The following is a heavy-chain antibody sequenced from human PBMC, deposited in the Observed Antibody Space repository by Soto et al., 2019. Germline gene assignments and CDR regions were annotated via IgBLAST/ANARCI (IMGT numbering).Heavy chain of an antibody. CDR2: IYSGGST. CDR1: GFTVCSNY. J-gene: IGHJ6*03. CDR3: ARVSREYYYYYMDV. Sequence: GGSLRLSCAASGFTVCSNYMSWVRQAPGKGLEWVSVIYSGGSTYYADSVKGRFTISRHNSKNTLYLQMNSLRAEDTAVYYCARVSREYYYYYMDVWGKGTTVTVSS. V-gene: IGHV3-53*04.